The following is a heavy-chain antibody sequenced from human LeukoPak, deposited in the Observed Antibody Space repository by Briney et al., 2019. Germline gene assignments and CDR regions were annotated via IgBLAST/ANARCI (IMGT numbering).Heavy chain of an antibody. Sequence: GGTLRLSCAASGFTFSTYSMSWVRQAPGKGLEWVSVISGNGGDTFYADSVKGRFTISRDNSKNTLYLQMNSLRAEDTAVYYCARDTGYDFWSGYSIHFDYWGQGTLVTVSS. D-gene: IGHD3-3*01. CDR2: ISGNGGDT. V-gene: IGHV3-23*01. J-gene: IGHJ4*02. CDR3: ARDTGYDFWSGYSIHFDY. CDR1: GFTFSTYS.